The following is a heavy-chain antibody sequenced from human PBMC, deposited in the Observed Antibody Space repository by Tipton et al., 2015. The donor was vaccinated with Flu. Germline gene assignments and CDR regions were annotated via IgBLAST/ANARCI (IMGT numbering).Heavy chain of an antibody. CDR2: ISYSGNT. D-gene: IGHD3-10*02. CDR1: GGSVNSYF. J-gene: IGHJ4*02. CDR3: ARLSFYDVDLKNFYFDY. Sequence: TLSLTCTVSGGSVNSYFWSWIRQPPGKGLEWIGGISYSGNTYYSPSLRSRVVISVDTSKSQFSLKLASVTAADTAIYYCARLSFYDVDLKNFYFDYWGQGALVTVSS. V-gene: IGHV4-59*05.